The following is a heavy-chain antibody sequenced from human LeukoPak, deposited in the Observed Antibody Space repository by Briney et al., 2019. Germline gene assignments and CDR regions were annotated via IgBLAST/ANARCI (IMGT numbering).Heavy chain of an antibody. CDR3: ATLSYYYDSSND. D-gene: IGHD3-22*01. CDR1: GFTFSSYE. V-gene: IGHV3-23*01. J-gene: IGHJ4*02. CDR2: ISGSGGST. Sequence: GGSLRLSCAASGFTFSSYEMNWVRQAPGKGLEWVSAISGSGGSTYYADSVKGRFTISRDNSKNTLYLQMNSLRAEDTAVYHCATLSYYYDSSNDWGQGTLVTVSS.